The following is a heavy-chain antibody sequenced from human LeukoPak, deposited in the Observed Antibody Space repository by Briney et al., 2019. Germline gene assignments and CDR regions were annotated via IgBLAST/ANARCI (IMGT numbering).Heavy chain of an antibody. CDR1: GYSISSDNW. V-gene: IGHV4-28*01. Sequence: SDTLSLTCAVSGYSISSDNWWGWIRQPPGKGLEWIGYIYYSGSTYYNPSLKGRVTMSVDTSKNQFSLKLSSVTAVDTAVYYCAKKIAAAAWFDPWGQGTLVTVSS. CDR3: AKKIAAAAWFDP. CDR2: IYYSGST. J-gene: IGHJ5*02. D-gene: IGHD6-13*01.